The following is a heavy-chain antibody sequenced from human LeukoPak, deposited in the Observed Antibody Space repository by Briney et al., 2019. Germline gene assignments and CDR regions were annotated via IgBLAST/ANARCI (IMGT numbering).Heavy chain of an antibody. CDR2: IYYSGST. CDR3: ASSLSYCSSSSCYGLGFGY. Sequence: SETLSLTCTVSGGSISSYYWSWIRQPPGKGLEWIGYIYYSGSTNYNPSLKSRVTISVDTSKNLFSLKLSSVTAADTAVYYCASSLSYCSSSSCYGLGFGYWGQGTLVTVSS. J-gene: IGHJ4*02. CDR1: GGSISSYY. V-gene: IGHV4-59*01. D-gene: IGHD2-2*01.